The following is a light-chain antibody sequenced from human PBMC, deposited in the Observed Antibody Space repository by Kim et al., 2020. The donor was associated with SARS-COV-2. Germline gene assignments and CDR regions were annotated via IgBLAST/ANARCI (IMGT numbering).Light chain of an antibody. V-gene: IGKV1-5*03. J-gene: IGKJ2*03. CDR2: KAS. CDR1: QSISSL. CDR3: QQYSDYPYS. Sequence: SASVGDRVTVTCRASQSISSLLAWHQQKPGKAPKVLIYKASNLESGVPSRFSGSGSGTEFTLTINSLQPDDFATYYCQQYSDYPYSFGQGTKLEIK.